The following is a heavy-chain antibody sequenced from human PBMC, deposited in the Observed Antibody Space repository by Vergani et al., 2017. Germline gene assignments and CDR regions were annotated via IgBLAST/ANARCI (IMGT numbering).Heavy chain of an antibody. D-gene: IGHD4-17*01. CDR1: GGTFSSYA. Sequence: QVQLVQSGAEVKKPGSSVKVSCKASGGTFSSYAISWVRQAPGQGLEWMGRIIPILGIANYAQKFQGRVTITAEKSTSTAYMELSSLRSEDTSVYYWARGSDYGDYSDYWGQGTLVTVSS. V-gene: IGHV1-69*04. J-gene: IGHJ4*02. CDR3: ARGSDYGDYSDY. CDR2: IIPILGIA.